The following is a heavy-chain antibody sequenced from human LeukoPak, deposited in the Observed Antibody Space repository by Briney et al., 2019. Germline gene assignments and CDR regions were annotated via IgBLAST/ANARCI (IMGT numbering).Heavy chain of an antibody. CDR3: ARGGITAPFDY. CDR2: IYSGGSP. D-gene: IGHD3-10*01. V-gene: IGHV3-66*02. CDR1: GFTVSSNY. Sequence: GGSLRPSCPPPGFTVSSNYMSWARQAPGKGLEWLSVIYSGGSPYYADSVKGRFIVSRDNSKNTLYLQMNSLRAEDTAVYYCARGGITAPFDYWGQGTLVTVSS. J-gene: IGHJ4*02.